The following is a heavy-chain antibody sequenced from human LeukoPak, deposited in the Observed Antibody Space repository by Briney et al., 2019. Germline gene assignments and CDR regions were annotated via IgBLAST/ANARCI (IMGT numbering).Heavy chain of an antibody. Sequence: PGGSLRLSCAASGFTFDDYAMSWVRQAPGMGLEWVSGINWNGGSTGYADSVKGRFIISRDNAKNSLYLQMNSLRAEDTAVYYCARDPLVGATTAYAFDIWGQGTMVTVSS. CDR3: ARDPLVGATTAYAFDI. CDR1: GFTFDDYA. CDR2: INWNGGST. D-gene: IGHD1-26*01. J-gene: IGHJ3*02. V-gene: IGHV3-20*04.